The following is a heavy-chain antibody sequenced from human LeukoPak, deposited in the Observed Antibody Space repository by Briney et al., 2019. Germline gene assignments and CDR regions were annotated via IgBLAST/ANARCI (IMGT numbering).Heavy chain of an antibody. Sequence: PGGSLRLSCAASGFTFSSYGMHWVRQAPGKGLEWVAVIWYDGSNKYYADSVKGRFTISRDNSKNTLYLQMNSLRAEDTAVYYCARRTVAKNWYDPWGQGTLVTVSS. V-gene: IGHV3-33*01. CDR3: ARRTVAKNWYDP. D-gene: IGHD4-23*01. CDR2: IWYDGSNK. CDR1: GFTFSSYG. J-gene: IGHJ5*02.